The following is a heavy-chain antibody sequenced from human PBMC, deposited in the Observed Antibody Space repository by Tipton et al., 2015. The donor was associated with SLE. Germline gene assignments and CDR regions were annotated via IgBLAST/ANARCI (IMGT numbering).Heavy chain of an antibody. CDR2: IYSGSST. V-gene: IGHV3-53*01. D-gene: IGHD6-19*01. Sequence: AVSGLTVSDNDMNWVRQAPGKGLEWVSIIYSGSSTYYADSVKGRVTISRDNSRNTMYLQMNSLRAEDTAVYYCASVQSAGSSWWDTDYYGMDVWGQGTTVTVSS. CDR1: GLTVSDND. J-gene: IGHJ6*02. CDR3: ASVQSAGSSWWDTDYYGMDV.